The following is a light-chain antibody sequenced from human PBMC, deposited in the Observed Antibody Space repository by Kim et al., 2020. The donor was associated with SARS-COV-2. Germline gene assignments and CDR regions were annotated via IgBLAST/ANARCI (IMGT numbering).Light chain of an antibody. CDR2: DVL. Sequence: QSALTQPVSMSGSPGQSITISCSGTSGDIGNSNSVSWYQQHSGEAPRLIIYDVLDRPSAVSARFSGSKSANMASLTISGLRSEDEADYYCCSTSNTLDYVFGSGTKVTVL. CDR1: SGDIGNSNS. V-gene: IGLV2-14*03. CDR3: CSTSNTLDYV. J-gene: IGLJ1*01.